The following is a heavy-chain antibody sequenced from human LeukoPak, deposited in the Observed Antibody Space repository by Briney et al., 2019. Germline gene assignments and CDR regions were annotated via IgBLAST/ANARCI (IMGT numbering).Heavy chain of an antibody. D-gene: IGHD1-26*01. CDR1: GFTFSSYA. J-gene: IGHJ3*02. V-gene: IGHV3-64*01. CDR3: AREGGRQREPSRLGAFDI. CDR2: ISSNGGST. Sequence: GGSLRLSCAASGFTFSSYAMHWVRQAPGKGLEYVSAISSNGGSTYYANSVKGRFTISRDNSKNTLYLQMGSLRAEDMAVYYCAREGGRQREPSRLGAFDIWGQGTMVTVSS.